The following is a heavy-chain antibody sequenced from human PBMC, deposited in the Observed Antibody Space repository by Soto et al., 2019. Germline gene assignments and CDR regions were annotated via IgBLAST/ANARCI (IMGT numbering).Heavy chain of an antibody. CDR1: GNTFTGYY. J-gene: IGHJ6*02. CDR2: IDPNSGGT. CDR3: ASHGRDDSPLDV. D-gene: IGHD1-1*01. Sequence: ASVKVSCKPSGNTFTGYYMHCVRQAPGQVLEWMGRIDPNSGGTNYAQKFQGRVTMTRDTSISTAYMELSRLRSDDTAVYYCASHGRDDSPLDVWGQGTTVTVSS. V-gene: IGHV1-2*02.